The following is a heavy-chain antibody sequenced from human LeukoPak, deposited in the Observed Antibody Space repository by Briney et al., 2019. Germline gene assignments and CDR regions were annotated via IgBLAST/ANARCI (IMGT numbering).Heavy chain of an antibody. Sequence: PGGSLRLSCAASGFTFSSYWMSWVRQAPGKGLEWVANIKQDGSERYYVDSVKGRFTISRDNSKNTLYLQMNSLRADDTALYFCANGQQMGYWGQGTLVTVSS. CDR3: ANGQQMGY. CDR1: GFTFSSYW. D-gene: IGHD6-13*01. J-gene: IGHJ4*02. V-gene: IGHV3-7*03. CDR2: IKQDGSER.